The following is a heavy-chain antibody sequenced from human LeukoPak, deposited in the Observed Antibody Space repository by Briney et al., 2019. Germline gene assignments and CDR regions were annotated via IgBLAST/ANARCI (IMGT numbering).Heavy chain of an antibody. J-gene: IGHJ4*02. V-gene: IGHV3-23*01. CDR2: ISGSGGST. CDR1: GFTFSRYA. Sequence: GGSLRLSCVASGFTFSRYAMRWVRQAPGKGLEWVSAISGSGGSTYYADSVKGRFTISRDNSKNTLYLQMNSLRAEDTAVYYCAKALRKETRRWVQLRRYYFDYWGQGTLVTVSS. CDR3: AKALRKETRRWVQLRRYYFDY. D-gene: IGHD5-18*01.